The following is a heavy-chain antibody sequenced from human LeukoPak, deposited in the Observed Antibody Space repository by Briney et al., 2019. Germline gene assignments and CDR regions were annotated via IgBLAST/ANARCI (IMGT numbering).Heavy chain of an antibody. Sequence: SETLSLTCTVSGGSISSYYWSWIRQPAGKGLEWIGRIYTSGSTNYNPSLTSRVTMSVDTSKNQFSLKLSSVTAADTAVYYCARDRSSGWYGLGHKYYFDYWGQGTLVTVSS. CDR2: IYTSGST. D-gene: IGHD6-19*01. CDR3: ARDRSSGWYGLGHKYYFDY. CDR1: GGSISSYY. J-gene: IGHJ4*02. V-gene: IGHV4-4*07.